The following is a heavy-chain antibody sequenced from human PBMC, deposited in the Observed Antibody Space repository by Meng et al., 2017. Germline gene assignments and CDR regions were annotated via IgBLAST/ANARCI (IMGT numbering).Heavy chain of an antibody. CDR2: INHSGST. Sequence: PQGGRGLLSPSQALSLTCAGYGGSFRGYYWTWTRQPTGKGLEWLGEINHSGSTNYNPSLKSRVTISVDTSKNQFSLKLSSVTAADTAVYYCARTGGTTVVTAGRRFWYFDLWGRGTLVTVSS. V-gene: IGHV4-34*01. D-gene: IGHD4-23*01. CDR3: ARTGGTTVVTAGRRFWYFDL. J-gene: IGHJ2*01. CDR1: GGSFRGYY.